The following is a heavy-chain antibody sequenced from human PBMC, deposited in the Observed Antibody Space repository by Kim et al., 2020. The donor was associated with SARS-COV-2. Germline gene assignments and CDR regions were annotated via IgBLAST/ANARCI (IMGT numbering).Heavy chain of an antibody. J-gene: IGHJ6*02. D-gene: IGHD3-16*01. CDR1: GGSISSSSYY. V-gene: IGHV4-39*01. CDR3: ARLKSAPGLGYYYGMDV. Sequence: SETLSLTCTVSGGSISSSSYYWGWIRQPPGKGLEWIGSIYYSGSTYYNPSLKSRVTISVDTSKNQFSLKLSSVTAADTAVYYCARLKSAPGLGYYYGMDVWGQGTTVTVSS. CDR2: IYYSGST.